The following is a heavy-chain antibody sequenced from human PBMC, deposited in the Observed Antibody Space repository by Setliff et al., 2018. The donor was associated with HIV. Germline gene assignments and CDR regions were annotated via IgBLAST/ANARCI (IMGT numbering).Heavy chain of an antibody. D-gene: IGHD6-13*01. Sequence: SETLSLTCVVSGNSISSGYYWGWVRQPPGKGLEWIGSIYHTGSTYYNPSPKGRVTISVDTSKNQFSLKLTSLTAADTAVYYCARIDGEAADTDYWGQGTLVTVSS. CDR3: ARIDGEAADTDY. V-gene: IGHV4-38-2*01. CDR1: GNSISSGYY. J-gene: IGHJ4*02. CDR2: IYHTGST.